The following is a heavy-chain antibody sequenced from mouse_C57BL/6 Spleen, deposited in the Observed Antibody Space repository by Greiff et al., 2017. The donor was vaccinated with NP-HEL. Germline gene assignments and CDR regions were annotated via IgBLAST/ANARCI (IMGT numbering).Heavy chain of an antibody. V-gene: IGHV1-15*01. J-gene: IGHJ3*01. CDR1: GYTFTDYE. D-gene: IGHD5-5*01. CDR2: IDPETGGT. CDR3: TREDYLGGFAY. Sequence: VKLQQSGAELVRPGASVTLSCKASGYTFTDYEMHWVKQTPVHGLEWIGAIDPETGGTAYNQKFKGKAILTADKSSSTAYMELRSLTSEDSAVYYCTREDYLGGFAYWGQGTLVTVSA.